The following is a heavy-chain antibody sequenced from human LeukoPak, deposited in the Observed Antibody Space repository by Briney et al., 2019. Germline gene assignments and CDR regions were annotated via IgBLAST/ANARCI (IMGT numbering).Heavy chain of an antibody. CDR1: GFTFSDYY. J-gene: IGHJ6*02. Sequence: GGSLRLSCAASGFTFSDYYMSWIRQAPGKGLEWVSYISSSGSTIYYADSVKGRFTVSRDSAKNSLYLQMNSLRAEDTAVYYCARDPSNYYYYGMDVWGQGTTVTVSS. V-gene: IGHV3-11*01. CDR3: ARDPSNYYYYGMDV. CDR2: ISSSGSTI.